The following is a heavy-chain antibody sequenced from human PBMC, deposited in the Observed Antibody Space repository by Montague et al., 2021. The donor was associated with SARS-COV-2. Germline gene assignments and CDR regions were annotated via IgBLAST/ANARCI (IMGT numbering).Heavy chain of an antibody. Sequence: SVKVSCKASGYRFTSFGLAWVRQAPGQGPEWMGWISTYNGLTRYAQKFQGKVTMTRDTSTATGYMELKYLIPDDTATYYCVRAAGHDFWSDYYLNWFDPWGHGTLITVSS. CDR1: GYRFTSFG. V-gene: IGHV1-18*01. CDR3: VRAAGHDFWSDYYLNWFDP. D-gene: IGHD3-3*01. CDR2: ISTYNGLT. J-gene: IGHJ5*02.